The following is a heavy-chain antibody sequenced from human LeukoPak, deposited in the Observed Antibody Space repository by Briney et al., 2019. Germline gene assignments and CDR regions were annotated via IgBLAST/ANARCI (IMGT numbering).Heavy chain of an antibody. CDR2: IYYSGST. CDR1: GGSISSYY. V-gene: IGHV4-59*01. J-gene: IGHJ6*04. CDR3: ARDAYASYYYYGMDV. Sequence: SETLSLTCTVSGGSISSYYWSWIRQPPGKGLEWIGYIYYSGSTNYNPSLKSRVTISVDTSKSQFSLKLTSVTAADTAVYYCARDAYASYYYYGMDVWGKGTTVTVSS.